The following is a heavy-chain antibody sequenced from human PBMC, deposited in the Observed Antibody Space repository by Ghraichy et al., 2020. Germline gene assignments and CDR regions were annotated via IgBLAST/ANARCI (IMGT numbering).Heavy chain of an antibody. CDR2: ISLFLDIT. CDR3: AGPPTFTTSPREDALDV. Sequence: SVKVSCKASGVDFNMFPINWVRQAPGQGLEWIGRISLFLDITNYAQHFQGRVTITTDKSSNTSYLVLANLRSEDTAVYYCAGPPTFTTSPREDALDVWGQGTRVTVSS. D-gene: IGHD4-17*01. CDR1: GVDFNMFP. J-gene: IGHJ3*01. V-gene: IGHV1-69*10.